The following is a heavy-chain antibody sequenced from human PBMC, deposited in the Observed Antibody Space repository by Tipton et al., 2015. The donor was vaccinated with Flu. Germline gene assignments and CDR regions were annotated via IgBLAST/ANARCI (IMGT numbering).Heavy chain of an antibody. J-gene: IGHJ4*02. CDR1: GFTFSDYY. V-gene: IGHV3-11*04. Sequence: SLRLSCAASGFTFSDYYMSWIRQAPGKGLEWVSHISSSGGIINYVDSVKGRFTISRDNAKNSLYLQMNSLRAEDTAVYYCARTRGGYCTSSSCYADYFDYWGQGTLVTVSS. CDR2: ISSSGGII. D-gene: IGHD2-2*01. CDR3: ARTRGGYCTSSSCYADYFDY.